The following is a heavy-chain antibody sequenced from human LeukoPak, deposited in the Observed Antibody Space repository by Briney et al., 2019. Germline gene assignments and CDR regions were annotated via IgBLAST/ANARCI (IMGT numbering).Heavy chain of an antibody. CDR1: GGSISSGSYY. CDR2: IYTSGST. D-gene: IGHD3-16*02. CDR3: ARDRGIMTTFGGVIAKGAHY. Sequence: SETLSLTCTVSGGSISSGSYYWSWIRQPAGKGLEWIGRIYTSGSTNYNPSLKSRVTISVDTSKNQFSLKLCSVTAADTAMYYCARDRGIMTTFGGVIAKGAHYWGQGTLVTVSS. J-gene: IGHJ4*02. V-gene: IGHV4-61*02.